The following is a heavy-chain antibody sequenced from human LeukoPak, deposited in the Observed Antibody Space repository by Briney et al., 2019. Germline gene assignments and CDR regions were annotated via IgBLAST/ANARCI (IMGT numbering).Heavy chain of an antibody. CDR2: VTSRSSFM. Sequence: PGGSLRLSCTASGFTFSNFSMNWVRQAPGKGLEWVSSVTSRSSFMYSADSVKGRFTTSRDNAKSSLYLQMNSLRAEDTAVYYCARFYSGYAFDAFDIWGRGTMVTVSS. CDR3: ARFYSGYAFDAFDI. CDR1: GFTFSNFS. D-gene: IGHD5-12*01. V-gene: IGHV3-21*01. J-gene: IGHJ3*02.